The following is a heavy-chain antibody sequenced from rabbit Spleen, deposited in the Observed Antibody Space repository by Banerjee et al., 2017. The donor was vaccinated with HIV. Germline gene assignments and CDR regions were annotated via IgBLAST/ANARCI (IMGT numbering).Heavy chain of an antibody. V-gene: IGHV1S45*01. J-gene: IGHJ4*01. D-gene: IGHD2-1*01. CDR1: GFSFNNIYW. CDR3: ARGSATMTMVITGYYLNL. CDR2: IDTSDGDT. Sequence: QQQLVESGGGLVKPGASLTLTCKASGFSFNNIYWICWVRQAPGKGLEWITCIDTSDGDTDYANWPKGRFTISKTSSTTVTLQMTSLTAADTATYFCARGSATMTMVITGYYLNLWGPGTLVTVS.